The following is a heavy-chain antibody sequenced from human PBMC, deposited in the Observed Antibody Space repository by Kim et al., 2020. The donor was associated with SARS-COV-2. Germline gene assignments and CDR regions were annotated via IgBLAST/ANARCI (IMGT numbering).Heavy chain of an antibody. CDR2: INHSGST. CDR3: ARGGNYDFWSGSPLGD. CDR1: GGSFSGYY. Sequence: SETLSLTCAVYGGSFSGYYWSWIRQPPGKGLEWIGEINHSGSTNYNPSLKSRVTISVDTSKNQFSLKLSSVTAADTAVYYCARGGNYDFWSGSPLGDWGQGTLVTVSS. V-gene: IGHV4-34*01. J-gene: IGHJ4*02. D-gene: IGHD3-3*01.